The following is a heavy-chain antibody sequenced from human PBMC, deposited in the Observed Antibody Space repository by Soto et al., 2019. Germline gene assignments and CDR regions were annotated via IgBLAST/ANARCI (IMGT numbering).Heavy chain of an antibody. Sequence: EVQLWESGGGLVQPGGSLRLSCAASGFTFSSYAMSWVRQAPGKGLEWVSVVRGSGSSTYYADSVKGRFTISRANSKNTLYLQMNSLRADDTAVYYCATVVQWLALDYWGQGTLVTVSS. V-gene: IGHV3-23*01. CDR3: ATVVQWLALDY. CDR1: GFTFSSYA. J-gene: IGHJ4*02. CDR2: VRGSGSST. D-gene: IGHD6-19*01.